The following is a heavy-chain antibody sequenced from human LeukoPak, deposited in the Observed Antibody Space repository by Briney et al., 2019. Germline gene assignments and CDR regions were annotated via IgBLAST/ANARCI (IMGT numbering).Heavy chain of an antibody. CDR3: ARGPTPPAFDI. CDR2: INHSGST. J-gene: IGHJ3*02. CDR1: GGSFSGYY. V-gene: IGHV4-34*01. Sequence: SETLSLTCAVYGGSFSGYYWSWIRQPPGKELEWIGEINHSGSTNYNPSLKSRVTISVDTSKNQFSLKLSSVTAADTAVYYCARGPTPPAFDIWGQGTMVTVSS.